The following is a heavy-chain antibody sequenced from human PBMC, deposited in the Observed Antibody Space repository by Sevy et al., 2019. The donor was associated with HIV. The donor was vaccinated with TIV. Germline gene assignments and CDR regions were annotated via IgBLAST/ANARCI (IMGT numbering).Heavy chain of an antibody. D-gene: IGHD2-8*02. J-gene: IGHJ6*02. CDR2: LIGGGRRT. CDR1: AFPFSSYA. CDR3: AKRRVQSGLSGGGANYGMDV. V-gene: IGHV3-23*01. Sequence: GGSLRLSCAASAFPFSSYAMGWVRQAPGRGLEWVSTLIGGGRRTYYADSVTGRFIISRDNSRNTLYLQMNSLRAEDTAIYYCAKRRVQSGLSGGGANYGMDVCGRGTTVTVSS.